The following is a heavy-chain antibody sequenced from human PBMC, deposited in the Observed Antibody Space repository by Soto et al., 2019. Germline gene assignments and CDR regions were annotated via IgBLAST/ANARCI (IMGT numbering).Heavy chain of an antibody. J-gene: IGHJ2*01. V-gene: IGHV1-69*01. D-gene: IGHD1-26*01. CDR2: IVRLFGTA. Sequence: QVQLVQSGAEVKKPGSSVKVSCKASGGTLNNFAVSWVRQAPGQGLEWMGGIVRLFGTANYAQKLQGRVTITSDESTRTAYMELRNLRSEDTAIYYCAISGNSRVYFDLWGRGTLVAVSS. CDR1: GGTLNNFA. CDR3: AISGNSRVYFDL.